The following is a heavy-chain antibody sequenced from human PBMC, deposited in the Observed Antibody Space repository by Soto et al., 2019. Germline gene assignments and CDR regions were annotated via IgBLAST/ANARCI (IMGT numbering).Heavy chain of an antibody. CDR1: GFTLSNAW. J-gene: IGHJ6*02. CDR3: TTHLLRWRYGMDV. D-gene: IGHD4-17*01. V-gene: IGHV3-15*01. CDR2: IKSKTDGGTT. Sequence: GGSLRLSCVASGFTLSNAWMSWVRQAPGKGLEWVGRIKSKTDGGTTDYAAPVKGRFTISRDDSKNTLYLQMNSLKTEDTAVYYCTTHLLRWRYGMDVWGQGTTVTVSS.